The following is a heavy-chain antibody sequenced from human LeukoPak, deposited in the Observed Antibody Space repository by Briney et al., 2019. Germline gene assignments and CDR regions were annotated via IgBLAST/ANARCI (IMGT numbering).Heavy chain of an antibody. CDR1: GGSISSGSYY. Sequence: PSQTLSLTCTVSGGSISSGSYYWSWIRQPPGKGLERIGYIYYTGSTNYNPSLKSRVSTSVDTSKNQFSLKLSSVTAADTAVYYCARGGGYDILTGYYNVSDYWGQGTLVTASS. D-gene: IGHD3-9*01. J-gene: IGHJ4*02. CDR2: IYYTGST. V-gene: IGHV4-61*01. CDR3: ARGGGYDILTGYYNVSDY.